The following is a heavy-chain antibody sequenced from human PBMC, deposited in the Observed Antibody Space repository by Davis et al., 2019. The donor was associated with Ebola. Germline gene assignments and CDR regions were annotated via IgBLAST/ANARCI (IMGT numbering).Heavy chain of an antibody. V-gene: IGHV1-46*03. CDR3: ATGQWRLWLIY. D-gene: IGHD5-18*01. Sequence: GESLKISCVASGFTFSSYGMHWVRQAPGQGLEWMGIINPSGGSTSYAQKFQGRVTTTRDTSTSTVYMELSSLRSEDTAVYYCATGQWRLWLIYWGQGTLVTVSS. CDR1: GFTFSSYG. J-gene: IGHJ4*02. CDR2: INPSGGST.